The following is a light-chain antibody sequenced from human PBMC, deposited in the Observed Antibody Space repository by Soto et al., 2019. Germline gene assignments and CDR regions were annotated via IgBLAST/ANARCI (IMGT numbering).Light chain of an antibody. V-gene: IGLV1-51*01. CDR3: ATWDISLTAVL. J-gene: IGLJ3*02. CDR1: TSKIAINY. CDR2: DND. Sequence: QSVLTQPPSVSAPPGLKVTISCSGSTSKIAINYVSWYQKVPGTAPTLLIYDNDKRPSGIPDRFSASKSGTAATLDISGLQTGDEADYYCATWDISLTAVLFGGGTNLTVL.